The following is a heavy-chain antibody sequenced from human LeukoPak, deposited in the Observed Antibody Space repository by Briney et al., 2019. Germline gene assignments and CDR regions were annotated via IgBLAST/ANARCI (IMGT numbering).Heavy chain of an antibody. CDR1: GFTFSSYW. CDR2: TKQDGSEK. V-gene: IGHV3-7*03. D-gene: IGHD6-19*01. J-gene: IGHJ6*03. CDR3: ARGIIAVAVGYMDV. Sequence: PGGSLRLSCAASGFTFSSYWMSWVRQAPGKGLEWVANTKQDGSEKYYVDSVKGRFTISRDNAKNLLYLQMNSLRAEDTALYYCARGIIAVAVGYMDVWGKGTTVTVSS.